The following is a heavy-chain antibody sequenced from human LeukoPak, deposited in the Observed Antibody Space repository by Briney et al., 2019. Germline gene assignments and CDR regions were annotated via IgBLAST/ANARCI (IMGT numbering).Heavy chain of an antibody. CDR2: ISSTGGNT. CDR1: GFTFSSYG. J-gene: IGHJ6*03. D-gene: IGHD3-10*01. Sequence: GGSLRLSCAASGFTFSSYGMSWVRQAPGKGLECVSAISSTGGNTYYADSVKGRLTISRDNSKNTLYLQMNSLRAEDTAVYYCAKVAVLLWFGENYYMDVWGKGTTVTISS. CDR3: AKVAVLLWFGENYYMDV. V-gene: IGHV3-23*01.